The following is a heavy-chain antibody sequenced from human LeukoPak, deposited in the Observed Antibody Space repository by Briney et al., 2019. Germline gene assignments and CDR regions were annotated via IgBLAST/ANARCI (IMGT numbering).Heavy chain of an antibody. V-gene: IGHV1-18*01. CDR3: ATVGGPDEY. D-gene: IGHD3-16*01. CDR1: GYTFTSYG. CDR2: ITAYNGNR. Sequence: ASVQVSRKASGYTFTSYGISWVRQAPGQGLEWMGWITAYNGNRKYAQKFQDRVTMTTDTSTSTAYMVVTPLRSDDTAVYYCATVGGPDEYWGQGTLVTVSS. J-gene: IGHJ4*02.